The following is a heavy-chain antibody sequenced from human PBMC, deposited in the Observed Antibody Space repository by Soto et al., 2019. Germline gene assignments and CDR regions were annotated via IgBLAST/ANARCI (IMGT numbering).Heavy chain of an antibody. Sequence: GGSLRLSCAASGFTFSSYAMSWVRQAPGKGLEWVSAISGSGGSTCYADSVKGRFTISRDNSKNTLYLQMNSLRAEDTAVYYCAKVGIRRCYMGNLDSWGQGTRVTVSS. D-gene: IGHD1-20*01. CDR1: GFTFSSYA. V-gene: IGHV3-23*01. CDR2: ISGSGGST. CDR3: AKVGIRRCYMGNLDS. J-gene: IGHJ4*02.